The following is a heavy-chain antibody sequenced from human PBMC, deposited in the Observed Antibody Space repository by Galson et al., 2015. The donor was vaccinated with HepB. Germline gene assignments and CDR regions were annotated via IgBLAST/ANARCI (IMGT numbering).Heavy chain of an antibody. J-gene: IGHJ4*02. D-gene: IGHD4-17*01. CDR3: AGTYGDYSLAYFDY. Sequence: SLRLSCAASGFTFNNYGMHWVRQAPGKGLEWVAGIWFDGSNEFYAASVKGRSTISRDNSKNTLYLQMNSLRAEDTAVYYCAGTYGDYSLAYFDYWGQGTLVTVSS. V-gene: IGHV3-33*01. CDR1: GFTFNNYG. CDR2: IWFDGSNE.